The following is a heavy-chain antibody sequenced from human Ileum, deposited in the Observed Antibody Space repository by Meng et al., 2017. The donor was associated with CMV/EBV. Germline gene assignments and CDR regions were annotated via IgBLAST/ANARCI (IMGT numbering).Heavy chain of an antibody. CDR3: ARHDYYGSGWKDWFDP. CDR2: IYYTGRT. J-gene: IGHJ5*02. V-gene: IGHV4-59*08. D-gene: IGHD3-10*01. CDR1: GGSLSRHY. Sequence: QVQLQQSGPGLVKPSETLSLTCTVSGGSLSRHYWSWIRQAPGKGLEWIGYIYYTGRTTYNPSLNSRVTISLDTSKNQFSLRLSSVTAADTAIYYCARHDYYGSGWKDWFDPWGQGTLVTVSS.